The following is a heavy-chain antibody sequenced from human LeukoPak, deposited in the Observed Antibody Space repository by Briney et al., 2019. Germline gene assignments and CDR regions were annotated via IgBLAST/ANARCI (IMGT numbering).Heavy chain of an antibody. J-gene: IGHJ4*02. Sequence: GSLRLSFAASGCPFDDYGMSWVRPAPGKGLEWVSGINWNGGSTGYSDFVKGRFTISRDNAKNSLYLQMNSLRAEDTALYYCARVFVWPEYYFDYWGQGTLVTVSS. CDR2: INWNGGST. CDR1: GCPFDDYG. CDR3: ARVFVWPEYYFDY. D-gene: IGHD2-21*01. V-gene: IGHV3-20*03.